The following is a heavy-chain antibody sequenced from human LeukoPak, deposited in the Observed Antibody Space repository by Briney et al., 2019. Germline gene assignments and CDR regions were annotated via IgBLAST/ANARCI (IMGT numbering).Heavy chain of an antibody. CDR3: ARHRAYSSSSPFDY. J-gene: IGHJ4*02. CDR2: IYYTGST. D-gene: IGHD6-6*01. Sequence: SETLSLTCTVSGGSFSPYHWSWIRQPPGKGLEWIGYIYYTGSTNYNPSLKSRVTMFVDMSKNQFSLRLSSVTAADTAVYYCARHRAYSSSSPFDYWGQGTLVTVSS. V-gene: IGHV4-59*08. CDR1: GGSFSPYH.